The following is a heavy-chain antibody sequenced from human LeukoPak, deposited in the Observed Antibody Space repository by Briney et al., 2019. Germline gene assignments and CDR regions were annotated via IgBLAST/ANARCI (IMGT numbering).Heavy chain of an antibody. CDR2: INPNSGGT. CDR3: ARDLKQQLPTVDY. V-gene: IGHV1-2*06. CDR1: GYTFTGYY. D-gene: IGHD6-13*01. J-gene: IGHJ4*02. Sequence: ASVKVSCKASGYTFTGYYMHWVRQAPGQGLEWMGRINPNSGGTKYAQKFQGRVTMTRDTSISTAYMELSRLRSDDTAVYYCARDLKQQLPTVDYWGQGTLVTVSS.